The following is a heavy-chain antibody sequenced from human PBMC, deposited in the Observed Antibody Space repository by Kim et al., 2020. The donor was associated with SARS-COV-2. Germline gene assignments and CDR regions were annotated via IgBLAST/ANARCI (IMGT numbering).Heavy chain of an antibody. Sequence: GGSLRLSCTASGFTFGDYAMSWVRQAPGKGLEWVGFIRSKAYGGTTEYAASVKGRFTISRDDSKSIAYLQMNSLKTEDTAVYYCTRVPGYFDWLGYDYWGQGTLVTVSS. D-gene: IGHD3-9*01. CDR2: IRSKAYGGTT. CDR3: TRVPGYFDWLGYDY. CDR1: GFTFGDYA. V-gene: IGHV3-49*04. J-gene: IGHJ4*02.